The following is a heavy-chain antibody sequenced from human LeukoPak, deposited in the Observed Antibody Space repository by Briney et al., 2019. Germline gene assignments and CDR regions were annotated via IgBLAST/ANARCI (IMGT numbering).Heavy chain of an antibody. Sequence: GGSLRLSCSASGFTFSSYAMHWVRQAPGKGLEYVSAISSNGGSTYYADSVKGRFTISRDNSKNTLYLQMSSLRAEDTAVYYCVKAGGSGTYYYGYWGQGTLVTVSS. CDR2: ISSNGGST. CDR1: GFTFSSYA. D-gene: IGHD3-10*01. V-gene: IGHV3-64D*06. CDR3: VKAGGSGTYYYGY. J-gene: IGHJ4*02.